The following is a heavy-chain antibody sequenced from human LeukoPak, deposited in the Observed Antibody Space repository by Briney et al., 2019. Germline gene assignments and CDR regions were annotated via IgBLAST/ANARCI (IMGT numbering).Heavy chain of an antibody. Sequence: SETLSLTCTVSGGSISTYYGTWIRQAPGRGLEWIGHISDSGSTNYNPSPQSRVSISVDPSKNQVALKLGSGTAADTAVYYCATGKGYHYYWGQRTLVTVSS. CDR1: GGSISTYY. CDR2: ISDSGST. D-gene: IGHD5-12*01. J-gene: IGHJ4*02. V-gene: IGHV4-59*01. CDR3: ATGKGYHYY.